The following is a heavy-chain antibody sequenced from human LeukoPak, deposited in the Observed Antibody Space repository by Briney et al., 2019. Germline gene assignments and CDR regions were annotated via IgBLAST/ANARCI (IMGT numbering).Heavy chain of an antibody. Sequence: GGSLRLSCAASGFTFSSYAMHWVRQAPGKGLEWVAFIRYDGSDKYYADSVKGRFTISRDNSKNTLYMEMNSLKPEDTAVYYCAKSGTTSSWSPRVKTYFDYWGQGTLVTVSS. CDR3: AKSGTTSSWSPRVKTYFDY. J-gene: IGHJ4*02. D-gene: IGHD6-13*01. CDR2: IRYDGSDK. CDR1: GFTFSSYA. V-gene: IGHV3-30*02.